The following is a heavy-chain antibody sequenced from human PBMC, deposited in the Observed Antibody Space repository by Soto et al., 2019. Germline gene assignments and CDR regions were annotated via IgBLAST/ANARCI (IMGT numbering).Heavy chain of an antibody. CDR3: ARTNGAYSNYFDY. D-gene: IGHD2-8*01. Sequence: GGSLRLSCAASGFTFSSYWMSWVRQAPEKGLEWVSTIGGNSGQIYYADSVKGRLTISRDNAKNSLYLQMNSLRVEDAAVYYCARTNGAYSNYFDYWGQGTLVTVSS. CDR2: IGGNSGQI. V-gene: IGHV3-21*01. CDR1: GFTFSSYW. J-gene: IGHJ4*02.